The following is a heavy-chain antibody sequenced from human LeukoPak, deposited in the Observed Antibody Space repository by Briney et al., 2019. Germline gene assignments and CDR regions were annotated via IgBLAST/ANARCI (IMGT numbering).Heavy chain of an antibody. CDR3: TRETDTMVRGVIPVDY. CDR1: GFTFGDYA. J-gene: IGHJ4*02. V-gene: IGHV3-49*05. Sequence: KPGGSQRLSCTASGFTFGDYAMSWFRQAPGKGLEWVGFIRSKAYGGTTEYAASVKGRFTISRDDSKSIAYLQMNSLKTEDTAVYYCTRETDTMVRGVIPVDYWGQGTLVTVSS. CDR2: IRSKAYGGTT. D-gene: IGHD3-10*01.